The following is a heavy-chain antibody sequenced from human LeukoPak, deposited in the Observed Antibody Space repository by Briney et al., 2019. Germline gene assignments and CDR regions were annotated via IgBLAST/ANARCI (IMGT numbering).Heavy chain of an antibody. V-gene: IGHV3-30*02. Sequence: GGSLRLSCAASGFTFSSYGMHWVRQAPGKGLEWVAFIRYDGSNKYYADSVKGRFTISRDNSKSTLYLQMNSLRAEDTAVYYCAKGGIAAAGTWGYYYYMDVWGKGTTATVSS. D-gene: IGHD6-13*01. CDR1: GFTFSSYG. J-gene: IGHJ6*03. CDR2: IRYDGSNK. CDR3: AKGGIAAAGTWGYYYYMDV.